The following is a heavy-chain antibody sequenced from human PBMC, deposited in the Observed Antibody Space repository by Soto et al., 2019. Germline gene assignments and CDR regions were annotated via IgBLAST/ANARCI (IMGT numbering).Heavy chain of an antibody. Sequence: LRLSCAASGFTFSSYWMSWVRQAPGKGLEWVANIKQDGSEKYYVDSVKGRFTISRDNAKNSLYLQMNSLRAEDTAVYYCARDRGEVTMIVGGLADGMVVWGQGTTGTVS. J-gene: IGHJ6*02. V-gene: IGHV3-7*01. CDR2: IKQDGSEK. CDR3: ARDRGEVTMIVGGLADGMVV. D-gene: IGHD3-22*01. CDR1: GFTFSSYW.